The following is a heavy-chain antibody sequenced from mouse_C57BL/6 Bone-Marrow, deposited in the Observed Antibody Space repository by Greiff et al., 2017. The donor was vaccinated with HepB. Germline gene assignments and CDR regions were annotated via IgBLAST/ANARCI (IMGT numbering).Heavy chain of an antibody. Sequence: QVQLQQSGAELARPGASVKLSCKASGYTFTSYGISWVKQRTGQGLEWIGEIYPRSGNTYYNEKFKGKATLTADKSSSTAYMELRRLTSEDSAVYFCARDSWFAYWGQGTLVTVSA. CDR3: ARDSWFAY. V-gene: IGHV1-81*01. CDR2: IYPRSGNT. CDR1: GYTFTSYG. J-gene: IGHJ3*01.